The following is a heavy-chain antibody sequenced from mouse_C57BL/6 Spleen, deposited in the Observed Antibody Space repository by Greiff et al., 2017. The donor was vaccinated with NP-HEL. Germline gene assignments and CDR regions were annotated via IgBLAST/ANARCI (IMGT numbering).Heavy chain of an antibody. CDR3: ARGDYYGSSYGYAMDY. J-gene: IGHJ4*01. CDR1: GYTFTDYN. D-gene: IGHD1-1*01. CDR2: INPNNGGT. Sequence: VHVKQSGPELVKPGASVKIPCKASGYTFTDYNMDWVKQSHGKSLEWIGDINPNNGGTIYNQKFKGKATLTVDKSSSTADMELRSLTSEDTAVYYCARGDYYGSSYGYAMDYWGQGTSVTVSS. V-gene: IGHV1-18*01.